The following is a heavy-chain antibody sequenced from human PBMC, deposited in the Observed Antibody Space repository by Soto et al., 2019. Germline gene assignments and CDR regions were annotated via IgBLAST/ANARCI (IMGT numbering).Heavy chain of an antibody. CDR3: ARAAYSYEVTVVYYYYYMDV. CDR2: INHSGST. J-gene: IGHJ6*03. Sequence: SETLSLTCAVYGGSFSGYYWSWIRQPPGKGLEWIGEINHSGSTNYNPSLKSRVTISVDTSKNQFSLKLSSVTAADTAVYYCARAAYSYEVTVVYYYYYMDVWGKGTTVTVSS. D-gene: IGHD5-18*01. V-gene: IGHV4-34*01. CDR1: GGSFSGYY.